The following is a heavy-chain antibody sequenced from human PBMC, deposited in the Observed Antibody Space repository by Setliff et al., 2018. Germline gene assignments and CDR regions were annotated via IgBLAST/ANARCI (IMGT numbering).Heavy chain of an antibody. V-gene: IGHV4-61*02. Sequence: SETLSLTCTVSGDSISSRPFYWGWFRQPAGKELEWIGRVYSNVGTNFNPSLKSRVTMSVDASKNQISLKLMSVTAADTAVYYCASRNSDGGPEYFQHWGQGALVTVSS. CDR3: ASRNSDGGPEYFQH. CDR1: GDSISSRPFY. D-gene: IGHD1-26*01. CDR2: VYSNVGT. J-gene: IGHJ1*01.